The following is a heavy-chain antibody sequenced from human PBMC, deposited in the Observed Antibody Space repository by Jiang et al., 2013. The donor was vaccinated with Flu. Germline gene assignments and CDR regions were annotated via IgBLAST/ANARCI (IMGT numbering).Heavy chain of an antibody. V-gene: IGHV4-30-4*01. CDR1: GGSISSGDYY. J-gene: IGHJ4*02. D-gene: IGHD6-19*01. CDR3: AREKIGAGTFDY. Sequence: GPGLVKPSQTLSLTCTVSGGSISSGDYYWSWIRQPPGKGLEWIGYIYYSGSTYYNPSLKSRVTISVDTSKNQFSLKLSSVAAADTAVYYCAREKIGAGTFDYWGQGTLVTVSS. CDR2: IYYSGST.